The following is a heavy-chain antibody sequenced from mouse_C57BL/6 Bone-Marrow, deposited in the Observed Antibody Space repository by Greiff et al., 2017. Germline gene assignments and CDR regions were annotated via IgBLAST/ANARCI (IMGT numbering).Heavy chain of an antibody. J-gene: IGHJ3*01. V-gene: IGHV5-17*01. CDR3: ARVGYGNFLTY. D-gene: IGHD2-10*02. Sequence: VQRVESGGGLVKPGGSLKLSCAASGFTFSDYGMHWVRQAPEKGLEWVAYISSGSSTIYYADTVKGRFTISRDNAKNTLFLQMTSLRSEDTAMYYCARVGYGNFLTYWGQGTLVTVSA. CDR2: ISSGSSTI. CDR1: GFTFSDYG.